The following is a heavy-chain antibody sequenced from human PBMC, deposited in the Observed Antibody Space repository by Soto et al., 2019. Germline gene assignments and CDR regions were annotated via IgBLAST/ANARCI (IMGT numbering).Heavy chain of an antibody. D-gene: IGHD3-3*01. V-gene: IGHV3-7*05. CDR1: GFTFSSYW. Sequence: PGGSLRLSCAASGFTFSSYWMSWVRQAPGKGLEWVANIKQDGSEKYYVDSVKGRFTISRDNAKNSLYLQMNSLRAEDTAVYYCARFLEWLPYYYSGMDVWGQGTRVTVSS. J-gene: IGHJ6*02. CDR2: IKQDGSEK. CDR3: ARFLEWLPYYYSGMDV.